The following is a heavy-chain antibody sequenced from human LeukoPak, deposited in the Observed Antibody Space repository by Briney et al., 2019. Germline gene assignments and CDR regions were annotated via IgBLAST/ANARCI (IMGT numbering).Heavy chain of an antibody. D-gene: IGHD6-6*01. CDR1: GYTFTSYG. CDR2: ISAYNGNT. J-gene: IGHJ6*02. V-gene: IGHV1-18*01. Sequence: ASVKVSCKASGYTFTSYGISWVRQAPGQGLEWMGWISAYNGNTNYAQKLQGRVTMTTDTSTSTAYMELRSLRSDDTAVYYCARDQPIAARPSPPLYYYYGMDVWGQGTTVTVSS. CDR3: ARDQPIAARPSPPLYYYYGMDV.